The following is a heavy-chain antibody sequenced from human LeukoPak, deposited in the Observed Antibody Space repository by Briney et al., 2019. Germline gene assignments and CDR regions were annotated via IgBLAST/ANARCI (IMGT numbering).Heavy chain of an antibody. J-gene: IGHJ4*02. V-gene: IGHV4-39*07. D-gene: IGHD6-19*01. CDR2: MHYSGST. CDR1: GGSITKNGYY. Sequence: PSETLSLTCSVSGGSITKNGYYWGWIRQSPETGLEWIGSMHYSGSTYYNPCLNSRVTISVDTSKNQFSLKLTSVTAADTAVYYCCGSGWFAGPFGYWGQGALVTVSS. CDR3: CGSGWFAGPFGY.